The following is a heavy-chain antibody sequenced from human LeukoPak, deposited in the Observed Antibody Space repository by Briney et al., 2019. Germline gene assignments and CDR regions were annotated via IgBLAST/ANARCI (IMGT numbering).Heavy chain of an antibody. CDR3: ARKFDP. V-gene: IGHV4-34*01. CDR1: GGSFSGYY. J-gene: IGHJ5*02. CDR2: INHSGST. Sequence: SETLSLTCAVYGGSFSGYYWSWIRQPPGKGLEWIGEINHSGSTNYNPSLKSRVTISVDTSKNQFSLKLSSVTAADTAVYYCARKFDPWGQGALVTVSS.